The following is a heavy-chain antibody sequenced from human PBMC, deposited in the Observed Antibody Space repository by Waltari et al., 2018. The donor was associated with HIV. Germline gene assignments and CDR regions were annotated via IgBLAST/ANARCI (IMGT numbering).Heavy chain of an antibody. CDR2: IIPIFGTA. CDR1: GGTFSSYA. CDR3: ARAGPAAATPHYYYGMDV. J-gene: IGHJ6*02. V-gene: IGHV1-69*01. Sequence: QVQLVQSGDEVKKPGSSVKVSCKASGGTFSSYALSWVGQAPGPGLEWMGGIIPIFGTANYAQKFQGRVTITADESTSTAYMELSSLRSEDTAVYYCARAGPAAATPHYYYGMDVWGQGTTVTVSS. D-gene: IGHD2-15*01.